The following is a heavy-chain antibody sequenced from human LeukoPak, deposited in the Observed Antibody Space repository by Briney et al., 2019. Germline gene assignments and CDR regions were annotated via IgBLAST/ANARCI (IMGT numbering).Heavy chain of an antibody. CDR1: GGSISSYY. CDR3: ARGEDIVVVVAARNDAFDI. CDR2: IYYSGST. J-gene: IGHJ3*02. Sequence: PSETLSLTCTVSGGSISSYYWSWIRQPPGKGLEWIGYIYYSGSTNYNPSLKSRVTISVDTSKNQFSLKLSSVTAADTAVYYCARGEDIVVVVAARNDAFDIWGQGTMVTVSS. D-gene: IGHD2-15*01. V-gene: IGHV4-59*12.